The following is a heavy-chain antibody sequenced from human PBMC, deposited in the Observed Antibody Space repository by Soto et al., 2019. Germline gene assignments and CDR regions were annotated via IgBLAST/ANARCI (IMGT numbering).Heavy chain of an antibody. CDR3: ASEGLCGAAGYFFEY. CDR2: ISGSNNNI. V-gene: IGHV3-48*03. D-gene: IGHD2-21*02. J-gene: IGHJ4*02. Sequence: GGSLRLSCAASGFPLRNYEMNLVRQSPGKGLEWISKISGSNNNIYYADSVRGRFTISRDNAKNSLYLQMNSLRAEDTAIYYCASEGLCGAAGYFFEYWGQGIQFTVSS. CDR1: GFPLRNYE.